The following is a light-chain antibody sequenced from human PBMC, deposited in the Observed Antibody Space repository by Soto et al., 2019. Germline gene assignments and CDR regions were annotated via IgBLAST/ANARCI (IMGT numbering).Light chain of an antibody. CDR1: QGVSSSY. Sequence: ELVLTQSPGTLSLSPGEGATLSCRASQGVSSSYLAWYQHKPGQAPRLLIYGASSRASGIPDRFSGSGSGTDFTLTINRLEPEDVAVYYCQQYGASVTFGPGTKVDLK. CDR2: GAS. V-gene: IGKV3-20*01. J-gene: IGKJ3*01. CDR3: QQYGASVT.